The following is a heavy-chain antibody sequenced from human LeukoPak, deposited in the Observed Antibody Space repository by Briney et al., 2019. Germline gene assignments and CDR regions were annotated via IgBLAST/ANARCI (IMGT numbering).Heavy chain of an antibody. V-gene: IGHV1-69*13. D-gene: IGHD3-22*01. J-gene: IGHJ1*01. Sequence: SVKVSCKASGGTFSSYAISWVRQAPGQGLEWMGGIIPIFGTANYAQKFQGRVTITADESTSTAYMELSSLRSEDTAVYYCARVGPSNYYDSSEYFQHWGQGTLVTVSS. CDR1: GGTFSSYA. CDR2: IIPIFGTA. CDR3: ARVGPSNYYDSSEYFQH.